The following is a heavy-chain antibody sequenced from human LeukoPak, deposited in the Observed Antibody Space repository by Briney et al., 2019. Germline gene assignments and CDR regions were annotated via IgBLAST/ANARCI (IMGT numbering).Heavy chain of an antibody. V-gene: IGHV4-59*12. CDR2: IYYSGST. J-gene: IGHJ4*02. D-gene: IGHD6-19*01. CDR1: GGSISYYY. Sequence: SETLSLTCTVSGGSISYYYWSWIRQPPGKGLEWIGYIYYSGSTNYNPSLKSRVTISVDTSKNQFSLKLSSVTAADTSVYYCASDTVAGTGWGQGTLVTVSS. CDR3: ASDTVAGTG.